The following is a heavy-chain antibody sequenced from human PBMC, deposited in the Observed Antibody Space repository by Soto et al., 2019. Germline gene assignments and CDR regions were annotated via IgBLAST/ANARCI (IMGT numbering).Heavy chain of an antibody. V-gene: IGHV3-30*18. CDR3: AKDVITGYQSYGMDV. D-gene: IGHD3-22*01. J-gene: IGHJ6*02. CDR1: GFTFSSYG. Sequence: GGSLRLSCAASGFTFSSYGMHWVRQAPGKGLEWVAVISYDGSNKYYADSVKGRFTISRDNSKNTLYLQMNSLRAEDTAVYYCAKDVITGYQSYGMDVWGQGTTVTVSS. CDR2: ISYDGSNK.